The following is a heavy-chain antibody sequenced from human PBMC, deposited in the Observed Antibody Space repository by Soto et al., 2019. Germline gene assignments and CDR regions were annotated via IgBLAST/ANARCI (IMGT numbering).Heavy chain of an antibody. V-gene: IGHV1-69*02. D-gene: IGHD3-10*01. Sequence: QVQLVQSGAEVKKPGSSVKVSCKASGGTFSSYTISWVRQAPGQGLEWMGRIIPILGIANYAQKFQGRVTITAEKSTSTAYMELSSLRSEDTAVYYCARARSSGSYYYYYMDVWGKGTTVTVSS. CDR1: GGTFSSYT. CDR3: ARARSSGSYYYYYMDV. CDR2: IIPILGIA. J-gene: IGHJ6*03.